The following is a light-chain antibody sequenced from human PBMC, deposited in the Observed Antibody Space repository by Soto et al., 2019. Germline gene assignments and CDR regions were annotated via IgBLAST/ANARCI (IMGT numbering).Light chain of an antibody. CDR2: EVS. Sequence: QSVLTQPPSVSGSPGQSVTISCTGTSSDVGSYDRVSWYQQPPGTAPKLMIYEVSNRPSGVPARFSGSRSANTASLTISGLQGEDESDYYCSSFTSSSTWVFGGGTKLTVL. V-gene: IGLV2-18*02. CDR3: SSFTSSSTWV. J-gene: IGLJ3*02. CDR1: SSDVGSYDR.